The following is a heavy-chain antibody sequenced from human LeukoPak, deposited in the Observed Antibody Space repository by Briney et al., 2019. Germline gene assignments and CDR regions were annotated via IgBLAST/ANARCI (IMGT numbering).Heavy chain of an antibody. D-gene: IGHD3-22*01. J-gene: IGHJ4*02. CDR3: ARDQKNKKYYYGTTGYAN. CDR2: INWNGGST. Sequence: GGSLRLSCAASGFTFDDYGMSWVRQGPGKGLEWVSGINWNGGSTGYADSVRGRFTISRDNTKNILYLQMNSLRAEDTALYHCARDQKNKKYYYGTTGYANWGQGTLVTVSS. CDR1: GFTFDDYG. V-gene: IGHV3-20*01.